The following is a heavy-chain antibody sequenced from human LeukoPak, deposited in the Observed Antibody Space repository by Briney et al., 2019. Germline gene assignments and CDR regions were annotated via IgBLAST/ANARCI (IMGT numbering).Heavy chain of an antibody. Sequence: GGSLRLSCAASGFIFRNAWMNWVRQAPRKGLELVGHIKSEADGGTIDYAAPVKGRFIISRDDSKNTLYLQMSSLKSEDTAVYYCTTRDGYNFDSSYYGMDVWGQGTTVTVSS. D-gene: IGHD5-24*01. J-gene: IGHJ6*02. CDR1: GFIFRNAW. V-gene: IGHV3-15*01. CDR3: TTRDGYNFDSSYYGMDV. CDR2: IKSEADGGTI.